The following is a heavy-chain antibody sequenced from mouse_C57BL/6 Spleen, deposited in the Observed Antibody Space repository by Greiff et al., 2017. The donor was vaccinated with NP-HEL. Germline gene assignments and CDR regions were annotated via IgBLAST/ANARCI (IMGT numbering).Heavy chain of an antibody. CDR3: AKTGNYGNPYAMDY. CDR2: IWRGGST. J-gene: IGHJ4*01. Sequence: VQLQQSGPGLVQPSQSLSITCTVSGFSLTSYGVHWVRQSPGKGLEWLGVIWRGGSTDYNAAFMSRLSITKDNSKSQVFFKMNSLQADDTAIYYCAKTGNYGNPYAMDYWGQGTSVTVSS. V-gene: IGHV2-5*01. CDR1: GFSLTSYG. D-gene: IGHD2-1*01.